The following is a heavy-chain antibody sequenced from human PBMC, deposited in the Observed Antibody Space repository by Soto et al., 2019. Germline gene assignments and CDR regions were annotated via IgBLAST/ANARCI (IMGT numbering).Heavy chain of an antibody. CDR3: AGVGDYYGSGSYYKVYADY. Sequence: SETLSLTCTVSGGSISSSSYYWCWIRHPPGKGLEWIGSIYYSGSTYYNPSLKSRVTISVDTSKNQFSLKLSSVTAADTAVYYCAGVGDYYGSGSYYKVYADYRGQGTLVTVSS. CDR2: IYYSGST. D-gene: IGHD3-10*01. CDR1: GGSISSSSYY. V-gene: IGHV4-39*01. J-gene: IGHJ4*02.